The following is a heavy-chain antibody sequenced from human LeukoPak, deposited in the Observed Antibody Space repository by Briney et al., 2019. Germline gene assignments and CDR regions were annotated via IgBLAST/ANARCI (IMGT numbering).Heavy chain of an antibody. CDR1: GFTFSSYS. CDR3: ARDMGYQYFDY. J-gene: IGHJ4*02. V-gene: IGHV3-48*01. Sequence: GGSLRLSCAASGFTFSSYSMNWVRQAPGKGLEWVSYISSSSSTIYYADSVKGRFTISRDNAKNSLYLQMNSLRAEDTAVYYCARDMGYQYFDYWGQGTLVTVSS. D-gene: IGHD3-16*02. CDR2: ISSSSSTI.